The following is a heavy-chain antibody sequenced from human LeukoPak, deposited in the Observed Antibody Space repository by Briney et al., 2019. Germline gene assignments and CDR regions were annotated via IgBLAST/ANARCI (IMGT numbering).Heavy chain of an antibody. J-gene: IGHJ6*03. Sequence: GGSLRLSCAASGFTFSSYSMNWVRQAPGKGLEWVSSISSSSSYIYYADSVKGRFTISRDNAKNSLYLQMNSLRAKDTAVYYCARDPYYYDSSGPYYYYYMDVWGKGTTVTVSS. D-gene: IGHD3-22*01. CDR1: GFTFSSYS. CDR2: ISSSSSYI. V-gene: IGHV3-21*01. CDR3: ARDPYYYDSSGPYYYYYMDV.